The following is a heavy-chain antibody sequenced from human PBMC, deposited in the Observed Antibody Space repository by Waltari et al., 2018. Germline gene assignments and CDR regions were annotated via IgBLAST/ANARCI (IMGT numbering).Heavy chain of an antibody. CDR3: ARWRDGSCSL. D-gene: IGHD3-22*01. V-gene: IGHV3-72*01. Sequence: EVQLVESGGGLVQPGGSLRLSCAVSGFTFSDHYMDWVRQAPGKGLEGVGRTKNKANRYTTECAASVKGRFTISRDDSKNSLYLQMNSLTTEDTAVYYCARWRDGSCSLWGQGTLVTVSS. CDR2: TKNKANRYTT. J-gene: IGHJ4*02. CDR1: GFTFSDHY.